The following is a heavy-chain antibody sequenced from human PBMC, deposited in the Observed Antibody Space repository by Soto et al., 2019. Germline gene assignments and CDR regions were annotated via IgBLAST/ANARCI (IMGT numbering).Heavy chain of an antibody. D-gene: IGHD6-13*01. CDR3: ARQGMAAAGTDPNYYYYGMDV. J-gene: IGHJ6*02. CDR2: IYPGDPDT. Sequence: PGESLKISCKGSGYSFTCYWIGWVRQMPGKGLEWMGIIYPGDPDTRYSPSFQGQVTISADKSISTAYLQWSSLKASDTAMYYCARQGMAAAGTDPNYYYYGMDVWGQGTTVTVSS. CDR1: GYSFTCYW. V-gene: IGHV5-51*01.